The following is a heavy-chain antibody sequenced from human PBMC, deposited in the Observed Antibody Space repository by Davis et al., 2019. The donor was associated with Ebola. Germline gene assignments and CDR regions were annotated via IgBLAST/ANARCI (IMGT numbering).Heavy chain of an antibody. V-gene: IGHV3-30*02. J-gene: IGHJ5*02. CDR1: GFTFRSYG. D-gene: IGHD5-18*01. Sequence: PGGSLRLSCAASGFTFRSYGMHWVRQAPGKGLEWVAFIRYDGSYKDYADSVKGRFTISRDNSKNTLYLQMNSLRAEDTAVYYCASGLRGYSYGNWFDTWGQGTLVTVSS. CDR2: IRYDGSYK. CDR3: ASGLRGYSYGNWFDT.